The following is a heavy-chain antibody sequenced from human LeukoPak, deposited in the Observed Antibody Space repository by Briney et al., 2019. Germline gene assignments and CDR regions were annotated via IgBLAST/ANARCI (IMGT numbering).Heavy chain of an antibody. Sequence: SETLSLTCTVSGGSISSGEYYWSWIRQPPGKGLEWIGYIYYSGSTYYNPSLKSRVTISVDTSKNQFSLKLSSVTAADTAVYYCARVVVVGDAFDIWGQGTMVTVSS. V-gene: IGHV4-30-4*01. CDR3: ARVVVVGDAFDI. CDR1: GGSISSGEYY. D-gene: IGHD3-22*01. CDR2: IYYSGST. J-gene: IGHJ3*02.